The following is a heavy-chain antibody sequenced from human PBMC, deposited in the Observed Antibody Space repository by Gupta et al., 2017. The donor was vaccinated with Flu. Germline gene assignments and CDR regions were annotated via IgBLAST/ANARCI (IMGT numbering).Heavy chain of an antibody. V-gene: IGHV1-69*06. Sequence: QVQLVQSGAEVEKPGSSVKLSCKASGGSFSNYVFTWVRQAPGQGLDWMGGVIPIFDTANYAQTFRGRVMITADKSTNTAYMELSGLRSEDTAIYYCAHAVVLTSTSYYVDSWGQGTLVTVSS. J-gene: IGHJ4*02. CDR2: VIPIFDTA. CDR3: AHAVVLTSTSYYVDS. D-gene: IGHD2-21*02. CDR1: GGSFSNYV.